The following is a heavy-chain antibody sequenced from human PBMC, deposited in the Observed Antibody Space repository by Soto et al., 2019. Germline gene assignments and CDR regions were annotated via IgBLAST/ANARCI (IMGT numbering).Heavy chain of an antibody. CDR2: ISSSGRDI. D-gene: IGHD3-22*01. Sequence: EVQLVESGGGLVKPGGSLRLSCAASGFTFSSYSMNWVRQAPGKGLEWVSAISSSGRDIYYADSLKGRFTIPIDNAKNSLYLQMTSLRAEDTAVYYCASAKYYDDSHTVGWFDPWGQGTLVSVSS. J-gene: IGHJ5*02. CDR1: GFTFSSYS. CDR3: ASAKYYDDSHTVGWFDP. V-gene: IGHV3-21*01.